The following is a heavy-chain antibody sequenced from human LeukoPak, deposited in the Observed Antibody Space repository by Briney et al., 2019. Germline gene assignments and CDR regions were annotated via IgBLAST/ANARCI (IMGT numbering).Heavy chain of an antibody. CDR2: INPNSGGT. J-gene: IGHJ4*02. V-gene: IGHV1-2*02. D-gene: IGHD3-10*01. Sequence: GASVKVSCKASGYTFTGYYMHWVRQAPGQGLEWMGWINPNSGGTNYAQKFQGRVTMTRDTSISTAYMELSRLRSDDTAVYYCAREGRKDMGRGVITDFDYWGQGTLVTVCS. CDR1: GYTFTGYY. CDR3: AREGRKDMGRGVITDFDY.